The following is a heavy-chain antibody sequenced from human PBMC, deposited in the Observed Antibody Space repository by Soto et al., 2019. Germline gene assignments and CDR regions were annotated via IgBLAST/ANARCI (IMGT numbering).Heavy chain of an antibody. V-gene: IGHV3-13*01. D-gene: IGHD6-19*01. Sequence: LRLSCAASGFTFSSYDMHWVRQATGKGLECVSAMGTAGDTYYPGSVKGRLTISRENAKNSLYLQMNSLRAGDTAVYYCARAGWYLPYAFDIWCQGTMVPFS. CDR1: GFTFSSYD. J-gene: IGHJ3*02. CDR2: MGTAGDT. CDR3: ARAGWYLPYAFDI.